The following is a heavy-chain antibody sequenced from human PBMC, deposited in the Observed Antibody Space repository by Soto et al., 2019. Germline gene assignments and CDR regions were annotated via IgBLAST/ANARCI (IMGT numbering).Heavy chain of an antibody. D-gene: IGHD3-22*01. CDR3: ARRQYYYDTGVYSLSSGGGPSRGMAV. CDR2: IYPGDSDT. V-gene: IGHV5-51*01. CDR1: GYSFTSYW. Sequence: SLKISCKGSGYSFTSYWIAWVRQMPGKGLEWMGIIYPGDSDTRYSPSFQGQVTISADKSISTAYLQWSSLKASDTAMYYCARRQYYYDTGVYSLSSGGGPSRGMAVGGQGPRVPVPS. J-gene: IGHJ6*02.